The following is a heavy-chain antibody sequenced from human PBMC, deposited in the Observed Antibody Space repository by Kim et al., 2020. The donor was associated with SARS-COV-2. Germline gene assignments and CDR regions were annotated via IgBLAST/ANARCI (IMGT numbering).Heavy chain of an antibody. J-gene: IGHJ2*01. CDR1: GFTFSGSA. Sequence: GGSLRLSCAASGFTFSGSAIHWVRQASGKGLVWVGRIRNKANNHATIYAASVKGRFTISRDDSENTAYLQMNSLKTEDTAVYYCTRRTGWYFDLWGRGTLVTVSS. V-gene: IGHV3-73*01. CDR2: IRNKANNHAT. CDR3: TRRTGWYFDL.